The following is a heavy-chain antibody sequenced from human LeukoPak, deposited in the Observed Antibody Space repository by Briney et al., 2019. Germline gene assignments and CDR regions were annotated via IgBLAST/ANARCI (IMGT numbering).Heavy chain of an antibody. CDR1: GYTFTNYG. CDR3: ARGSRYCSGGSCYSTGFDY. D-gene: IGHD2-15*01. CDR2: ISTYNGNT. J-gene: IGHJ4*02. Sequence: ASVKVSCKASGYTFTNYGISWVRQAPGQGLEWMGWISTYNGNTNYAQTLQGRVTMTTDTSTSTAYMELRSLRSDDTAVYYCARGSRYCSGGSCYSTGFDYWGQGTLVTVSS. V-gene: IGHV1-18*01.